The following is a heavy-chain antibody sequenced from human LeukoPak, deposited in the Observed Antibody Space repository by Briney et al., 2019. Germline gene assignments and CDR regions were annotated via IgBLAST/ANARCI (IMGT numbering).Heavy chain of an antibody. V-gene: IGHV1-18*01. Sequence: ASVKVSCKASGYTFTSYGISWVRQAPGQGREWMGWISAYNGNTTYAQKLQGRVTMTKDTSTRTAYMELSRLRSDDTAVYYCARDVKITMVRGVMRNYGMDVWGQGTTVTVSS. CDR2: ISAYNGNT. CDR1: GYTFTSYG. J-gene: IGHJ6*02. CDR3: ARDVKITMVRGVMRNYGMDV. D-gene: IGHD3-10*01.